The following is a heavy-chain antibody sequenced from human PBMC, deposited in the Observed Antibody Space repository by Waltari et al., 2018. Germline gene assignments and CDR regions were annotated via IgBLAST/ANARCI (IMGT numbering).Heavy chain of an antibody. J-gene: IGHJ4*02. CDR1: GGSLNNYY. CDR2: IYSSGTT. D-gene: IGHD2-15*01. V-gene: IGHV4-59*01. Sequence: QVQLQESGPGLVKPSETLSLTCTVSGGSLNNYYWNWIRQPPGQGLEGIGFIYSSGTTNYPPTLKSRVTISIDTSKNQSSLILHSVTAADTAVYYCARVSAAGGTRLFDYWGQGTLVTVSS. CDR3: ARVSAAGGTRLFDY.